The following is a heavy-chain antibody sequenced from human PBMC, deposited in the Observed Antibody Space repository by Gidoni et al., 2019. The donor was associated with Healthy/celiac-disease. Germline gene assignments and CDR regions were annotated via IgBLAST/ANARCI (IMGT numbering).Heavy chain of an antibody. V-gene: IGHV1-69-2*01. CDR3: ATSLKEYSGSYWGKNWFDP. CDR1: GYTFTDYY. D-gene: IGHD1-26*01. CDR2: VDPEDGET. Sequence: EVQLVQSGAEVKKPGATVKISCKVSGYTFTDYYMHWVQQAPGKGLEWMGLVDPEDGETIYAEKFQGRVTITADTSTDTAYMELSSLRSEDTAVYYCATSLKEYSGSYWGKNWFDPWGQGTLVTVSS. J-gene: IGHJ5*02.